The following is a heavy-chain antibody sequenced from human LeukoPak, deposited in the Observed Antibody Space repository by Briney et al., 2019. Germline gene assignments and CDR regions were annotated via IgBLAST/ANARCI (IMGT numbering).Heavy chain of an antibody. V-gene: IGHV4-4*07. CDR3: ARGPSFSGYDPPGDY. D-gene: IGHD5-12*01. J-gene: IGHJ4*02. Sequence: PSETLSLTCTVSGGSISSYYWSWIRQPAGKGLEWLGRINTRGSTNYIPSLKSRTTLSVDTSKNQFSLMLTSVTAADTAVYYCARGPSFSGYDPPGDYWGQGTLVTVSS. CDR1: GGSISSYY. CDR2: INTRGST.